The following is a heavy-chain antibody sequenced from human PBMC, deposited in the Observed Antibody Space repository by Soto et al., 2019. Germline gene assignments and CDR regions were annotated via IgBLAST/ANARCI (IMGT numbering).Heavy chain of an antibody. CDR2: IRSKVYGGTT. CDR3: TSTIFGVVIPGGYYYGMDV. V-gene: IGHV3-49*03. CDR1: GFKFGNYA. D-gene: IGHD3-3*01. Sequence: GSLRISCIASGFKFGNYAMSWFRQAPGKGLEWVGFIRSKVYGGTTEYAASVKGRFTISRDDSISIAYLQMNSLKTEDTAVYYCTSTIFGVVIPGGYYYGMDVWGQGTTVTSP. J-gene: IGHJ6*02.